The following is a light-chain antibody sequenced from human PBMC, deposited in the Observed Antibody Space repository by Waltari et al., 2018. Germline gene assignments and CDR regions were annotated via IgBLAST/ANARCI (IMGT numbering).Light chain of an antibody. CDR3: QQYDSSPWT. CDR2: KAS. V-gene: IGKV1-5*03. Sequence: DIQMTQSPSTLSASVGDTVTITCRASQSISSWLAWYQQKPGKAPNLLIYKASSLESGVPSRFSGSGSGTEFTLTISSLQPDDFATYYCQQYDSSPWTFGQGTKVEIK. J-gene: IGKJ1*01. CDR1: QSISSW.